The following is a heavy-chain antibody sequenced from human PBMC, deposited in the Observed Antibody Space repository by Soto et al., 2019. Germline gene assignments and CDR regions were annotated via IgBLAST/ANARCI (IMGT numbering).Heavy chain of an antibody. J-gene: IGHJ4*02. CDR1: GGSISSYY. Sequence: SETLSLTCTVSGGSISSYYWSWIRQPPGKGLEWIGYIYYSGSTNYNPSLKSRVTISVDTSKNQFSLKLSSVTAADTAVYYCAISAKRVPMDYWGQGTLVTVSS. CDR3: AISAKRVPMDY. CDR2: IYYSGST. V-gene: IGHV4-59*01. D-gene: IGHD2-2*01.